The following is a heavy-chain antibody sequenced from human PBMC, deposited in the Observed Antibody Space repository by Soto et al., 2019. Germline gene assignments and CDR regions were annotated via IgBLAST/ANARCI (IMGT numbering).Heavy chain of an antibody. CDR3: ARVQKGTKDFDY. CDR1: GGSISSCGYY. J-gene: IGHJ4*02. V-gene: IGHV4-31*03. CDR2: IYYSGST. Sequence: SETLSLTCTVSGGSISSCGYYWSWIRQHPGKGLEWIGYIYYSGSTYYNPSLKSRVTISVDASKNQFSLKLNSVTAADTAVYYCARVQKGTKDFDYWGQGTLVTVSS.